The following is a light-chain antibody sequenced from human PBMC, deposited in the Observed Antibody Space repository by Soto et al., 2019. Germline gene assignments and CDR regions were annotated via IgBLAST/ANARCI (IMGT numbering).Light chain of an antibody. V-gene: IGKV1-39*01. J-gene: IGKJ1*01. CDR1: QSISSY. CDR3: QQSYSTSWT. CDR2: AAS. Sequence: DIQMTQSPSSLSASVGDSVTITCRTSQSISSYLNWYQQKPGKAPKLLIYAASSLQSGVPSRFSGSGSGTDFTLTISSLQAEDLATYHCQQSYSTSWTFGQGTKVEIK.